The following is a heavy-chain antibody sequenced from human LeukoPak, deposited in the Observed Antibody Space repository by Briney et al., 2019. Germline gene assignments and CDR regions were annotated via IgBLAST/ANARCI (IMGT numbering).Heavy chain of an antibody. CDR3: ARECIRCHWFDP. J-gene: IGHJ5*02. CDR2: IYYSGST. V-gene: IGHV4-59*01. CDR1: GGSISSYY. Sequence: PSETLSLTCTVSGGSISSYYWSWIRQPPGKGLEWIGYIYYSGSTNYNPSLKSRVTISVDTSKNQFSLKLSSVTAADTAVYYCARECIRCHWFDPWGQGTLVTVSS. D-gene: IGHD4-17*01.